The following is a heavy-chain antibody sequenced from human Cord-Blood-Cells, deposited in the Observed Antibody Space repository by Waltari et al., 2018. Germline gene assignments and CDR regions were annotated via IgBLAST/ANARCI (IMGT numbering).Heavy chain of an antibody. D-gene: IGHD1-26*01. V-gene: IGHV4-4*02. CDR3: ARVPIVGATRGWFDP. Sequence: QVQLQESGPGLVKPSGTLSLTSAVSGGSISRSNWWSWVRQPPGTGLEWLGEIYHSGSTNYNPSLKSRVTISVDKSKNQFSLKLSSVTAADTAVYYCARVPIVGATRGWFDPWGQGTLVTVSS. CDR1: GGSISRSNW. CDR2: IYHSGST. J-gene: IGHJ5*02.